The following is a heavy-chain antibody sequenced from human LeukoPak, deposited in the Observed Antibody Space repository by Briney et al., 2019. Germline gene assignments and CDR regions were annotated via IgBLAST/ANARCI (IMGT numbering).Heavy chain of an antibody. CDR3: ARLCSSTSCYYFDAFAV. V-gene: IGHV4-61*02. Sequence: TLSLTCTVSGGSISSGSYYWSWIRQPAGKGLEWIGRIYTSGSTNYNPSLKSRVTISVDTSKNQFSLKLSSVTAADTAVYYCARLCSSTSCYYFDAFAVWGQGSMATVSS. D-gene: IGHD2-2*01. CDR1: GGSISSGSYY. J-gene: IGHJ3*01. CDR2: IYTSGST.